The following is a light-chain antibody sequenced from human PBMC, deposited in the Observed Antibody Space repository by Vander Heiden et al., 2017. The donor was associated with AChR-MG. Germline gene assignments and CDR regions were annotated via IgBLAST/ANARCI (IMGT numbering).Light chain of an antibody. CDR1: SSNIRGNP. CDR2: NNN. V-gene: IGLV1-44*01. Sequence: QSVLTQPPSASGTPGQRVTISCSGSSSNIRGNPVNWYQKLPGTAKKLLIVNNNQRPSGVPDRFSGYKSGTSASLEISGPQSEDEADDSCAKWDDCLNGGVFGGGTKLTVL. CDR3: AKWDDCLNGGV. J-gene: IGLJ3*02.